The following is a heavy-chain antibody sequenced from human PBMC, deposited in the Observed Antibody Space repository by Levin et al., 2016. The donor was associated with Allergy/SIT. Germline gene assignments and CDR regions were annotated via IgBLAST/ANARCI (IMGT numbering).Heavy chain of an antibody. D-gene: IGHD3-9*01. V-gene: IGHV3-23*01. CDR2: ISGSGGST. CDR1: GFTFSSYA. CDR3: AKDGVRYFDWLGWFDP. Sequence: GESLKISCAASGFTFSSYAMSWVRQAPGKGLEWVSAISGSGGSTYYADSVKGRFTISRDNSKNTLYLQMNSLRAEDTAVYYCAKDGVRYFDWLGWFDPWGQGTLVTVSS. J-gene: IGHJ5*02.